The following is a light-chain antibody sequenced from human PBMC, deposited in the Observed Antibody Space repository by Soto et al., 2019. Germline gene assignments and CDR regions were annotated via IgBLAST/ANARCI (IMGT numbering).Light chain of an antibody. V-gene: IGLV2-14*03. J-gene: IGLJ1*01. CDR2: DVS. CDR3: GSYSSSSTLYV. CDR1: SSDVGGSNY. Sequence: QSALTQPASVSGSPGQSITISCTGASSDVGGSNYVSWYQQHPGKAPKRMIYDVSNRPSGVSNHFSGSKSGNTASLTISGLQAYDEADYYCGSYSSSSTLYVFGTGTKLTVL.